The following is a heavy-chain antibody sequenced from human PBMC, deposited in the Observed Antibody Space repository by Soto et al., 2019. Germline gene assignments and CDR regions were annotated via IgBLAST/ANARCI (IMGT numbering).Heavy chain of an antibody. CDR1: GGSFSGHS. V-gene: IGHV4-34*01. D-gene: IGHD3-22*01. Sequence: QVQLQQWGAGLLKPSETLSLTCAVYGGSFSGHSWSWIRQPPGKGLEWIGEINHRAHTNYSPSLKRRVSISVDTSKNQFSLKVSSVTSADTGVYYCARGDNSGYYTWAEWSQGTLVTVS. CDR3: ARGDNSGYYTWAE. J-gene: IGHJ4*02. CDR2: INHRAHT.